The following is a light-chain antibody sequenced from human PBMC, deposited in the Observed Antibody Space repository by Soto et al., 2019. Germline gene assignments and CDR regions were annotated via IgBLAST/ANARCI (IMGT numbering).Light chain of an antibody. CDR2: DVS. CDR1: SSDVGGYNY. V-gene: IGLV2-14*01. J-gene: IGLJ2*01. CDR3: SSYTSSSHVV. Sequence: QSVLTQPASVSGSPGQSITISCPGTSSDVGGYNYVSWYQQHPGKAPKLMIYDVSNRPSGVSNRFSGSKSGNTASLTISGLQVEDEADYYCSSYTSSSHVVFGGGTKLTVL.